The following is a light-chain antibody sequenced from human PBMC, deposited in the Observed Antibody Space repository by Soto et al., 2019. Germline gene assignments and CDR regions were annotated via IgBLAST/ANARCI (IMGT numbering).Light chain of an antibody. CDR1: SSDVGGYNF. Sequence: QSVLTQPASVSGSPGQSIPISCSGTSSDVGGYNFVSWYQQHPGKAPKLMIYEVIERPSGVSNRFSGSRSGNTASLTISGLQAEDEADYFCSSYTSTSTVVFGGGTKLTVL. J-gene: IGLJ2*01. CDR2: EVI. CDR3: SSYTSTSTVV. V-gene: IGLV2-14*01.